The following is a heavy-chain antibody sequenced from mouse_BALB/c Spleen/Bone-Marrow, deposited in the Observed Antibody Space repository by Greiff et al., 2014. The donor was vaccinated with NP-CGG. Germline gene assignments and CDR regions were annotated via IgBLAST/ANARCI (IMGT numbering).Heavy chain of an antibody. CDR3: ARHHGDYFYYALDY. Sequence: DVKLVESGGGFVQPGGSLKLSCAASGFTFSSYTMSWVRQTPEKRLEWVAYISNGGGSAYYSDTVKGRFTISRDNAKSTLYLQMSSLKSEDTAMYYCARHHGDYFYYALDYWGQGTSVTVSS. V-gene: IGHV5-12-2*01. CDR1: GFTFSSYT. CDR2: ISNGGGSA. D-gene: IGHD2-13*01. J-gene: IGHJ4*01.